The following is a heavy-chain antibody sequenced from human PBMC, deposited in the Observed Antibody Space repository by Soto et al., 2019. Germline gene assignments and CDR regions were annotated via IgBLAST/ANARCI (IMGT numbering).Heavy chain of an antibody. CDR1: GYSFTTYW. D-gene: IGHD6-6*01. V-gene: IGHV5-51*01. CDR3: ARHRYSSSSRDGIYC. J-gene: IGHJ4*02. CDR2: IYPGDSET. Sequence: PGESLKISCKGSGYSFTTYWIGWVRQMPGKGLEWMGIIYPGDSETRYSPSFQGQVTISADKSISTAYLQWSSLKASDTAMYYCARHRYSSSSRDGIYCWAQGTLVTVSS.